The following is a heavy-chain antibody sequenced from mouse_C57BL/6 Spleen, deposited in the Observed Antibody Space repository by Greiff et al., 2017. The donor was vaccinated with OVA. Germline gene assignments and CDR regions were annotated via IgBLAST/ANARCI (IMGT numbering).Heavy chain of an antibody. Sequence: QVQLQQSGAELVKPGASVKMSCKASGYTFTSYWITWVKQRPGQGLEWIGDINPGSGSTNYNEKFKSKSTLTVDTSSSTAYMQLSSLTSEDTAVYYCARRDSSGAFDYWGQGTSVTVSS. J-gene: IGHJ4*01. CDR2: INPGSGST. D-gene: IGHD3-2*01. CDR3: ARRDSSGAFDY. CDR1: GYTFTSYW. V-gene: IGHV1-55*01.